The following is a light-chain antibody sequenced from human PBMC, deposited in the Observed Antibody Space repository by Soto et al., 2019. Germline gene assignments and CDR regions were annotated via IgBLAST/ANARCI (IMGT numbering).Light chain of an antibody. J-gene: IGKJ1*01. Sequence: MVLTQSPETLCLSPGERATLSCRASQTVSSNFLAWYQQRPGQAPRLLIYGASSRAAGIPDRFSGSGSGTDFTLTISRLEPEDLAVYYCQQYGTSPETFGQGTKVDIK. CDR2: GAS. CDR3: QQYGTSPET. V-gene: IGKV3-20*01. CDR1: QTVSSNF.